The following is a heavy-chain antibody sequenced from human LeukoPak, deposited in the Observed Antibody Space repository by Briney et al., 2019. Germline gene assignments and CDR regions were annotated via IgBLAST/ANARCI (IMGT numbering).Heavy chain of an antibody. D-gene: IGHD3-3*01. Sequence: PGGSLRLSCAASGFTFSSYAMCWVRQAPGKGLEWVSAISGSGGSTYYADSVKGRFTISRDNSKNTLYLQMNSLRAEDTAVYYCAKESPYYDFWSGYYTGGYYYGMDVWGQGTTVTVSS. CDR3: AKESPYYDFWSGYYTGGYYYGMDV. CDR2: ISGSGGST. CDR1: GFTFSSYA. V-gene: IGHV3-23*01. J-gene: IGHJ6*02.